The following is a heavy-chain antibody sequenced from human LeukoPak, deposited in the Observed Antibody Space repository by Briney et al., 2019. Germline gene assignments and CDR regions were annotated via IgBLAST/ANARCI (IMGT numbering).Heavy chain of an antibody. V-gene: IGHV3-23*01. Sequence: GGSLRLSCAASGFTFSSYAMSWVRQAPGKGLECVSSISTSGGSALYADSVKGRFTISRDNSKNTLYLQMNSLRAEDTAVYYCVTGQYHFNNWGQGTVVTVSS. J-gene: IGHJ3*02. CDR2: ISTSGGSA. D-gene: IGHD2/OR15-2a*01. CDR3: VTGQYHFNN. CDR1: GFTFSSYA.